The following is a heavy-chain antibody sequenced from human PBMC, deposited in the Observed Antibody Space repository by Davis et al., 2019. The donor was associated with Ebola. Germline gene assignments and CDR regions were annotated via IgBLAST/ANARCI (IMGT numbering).Heavy chain of an antibody. V-gene: IGHV3-7*01. J-gene: IGHJ4*02. CDR2: INQNGGEE. Sequence: PGGSLRLSCAASGFTFSSFWMNWVRQAPGKGLEWVANINQNGGEEYYVDYVKGRFTVSRDNAKNSLSLQMNSLRAEDTAVYYCARGDTALALDYWGRGTLVTVSS. CDR1: GFTFSSFW. CDR3: ARGDTALALDY. D-gene: IGHD5-18*01.